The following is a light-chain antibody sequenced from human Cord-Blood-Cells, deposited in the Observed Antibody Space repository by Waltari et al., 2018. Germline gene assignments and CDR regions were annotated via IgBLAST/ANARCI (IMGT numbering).Light chain of an antibody. Sequence: DIQMTQSPSSLSASVGDRVTITCQASQDISNYLNWYQQKPGKAPKLLFYDASNLETGVPSRFSGSGSGTDFTFTISSLQPEDTATYYCQQYDNLLTFGGGTKVEIK. CDR1: QDISNY. CDR3: QQYDNLLT. J-gene: IGKJ4*01. V-gene: IGKV1-33*01. CDR2: DAS.